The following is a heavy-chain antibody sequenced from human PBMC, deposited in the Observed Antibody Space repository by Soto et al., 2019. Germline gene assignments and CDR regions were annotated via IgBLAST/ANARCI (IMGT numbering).Heavy chain of an antibody. CDR1: GYTFTSYG. V-gene: IGHV1-18*01. CDR3: ARSEYSSSSYVGYYYYGMDV. Sequence: ASVKVSCKASGYTFTSYGISWVRQPPGQGLEGMGWISAYNGNTNYAQKLQGRVTMTTDTSTSTAYMELRSLRSDDTAVYYCARSEYSSSSYVGYYYYGMDVWGQGTTVTVSS. J-gene: IGHJ6*02. D-gene: IGHD6-6*01. CDR2: ISAYNGNT.